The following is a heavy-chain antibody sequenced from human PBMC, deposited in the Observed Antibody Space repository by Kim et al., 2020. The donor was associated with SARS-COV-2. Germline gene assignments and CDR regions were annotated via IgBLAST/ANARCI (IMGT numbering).Heavy chain of an antibody. CDR1: GFTFSSYG. J-gene: IGHJ5*02. CDR2: ISYDGSNK. CDR3: AKGGSGSYYTWFDP. V-gene: IGHV3-30*18. D-gene: IGHD1-26*01. Sequence: GGSLRLSCASSGFTFSSYGMHWVRQAPGKGLEWVAVISYDGSNKYYADSVKGRFTISRDNSKNTLYLQMNSLRAEDTAVYYCAKGGSGSYYTWFDPWG.